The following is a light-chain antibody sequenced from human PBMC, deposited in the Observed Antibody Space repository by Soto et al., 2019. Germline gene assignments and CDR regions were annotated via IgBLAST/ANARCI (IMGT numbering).Light chain of an antibody. V-gene: IGKV1-5*03. CDR2: KAS. CDR3: QQYESFSRT. Sequence: DIQMTQSPSTRSASVGDRVTITCRASQSINNWLAWYQQKPGKAPKLFIFKASTLEIGVPSRFSGSGSGTEFTLSISSLQPDHFATYFCQQYESFSRTFGQGTKVEIK. J-gene: IGKJ1*01. CDR1: QSINNW.